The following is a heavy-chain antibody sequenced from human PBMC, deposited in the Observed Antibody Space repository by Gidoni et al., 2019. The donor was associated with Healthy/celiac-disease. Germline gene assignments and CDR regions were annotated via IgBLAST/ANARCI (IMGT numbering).Heavy chain of an antibody. CDR1: GGSISSSSYY. CDR2: IYYSGSP. D-gene: IGHD4-17*01. Sequence: QLQLQESGPGLVKPSETLSLTCTVSGGSISSSSYYWGWIRQPPGKGLEWIGSIYYSGSPYYNPSLKSRVTISVDTSKNQFSLKLSSVTAADTAVYYCARHASFFGAVTTNLDYFQHWGQGTLVTVSS. CDR3: ARHASFFGAVTTNLDYFQH. V-gene: IGHV4-39*01. J-gene: IGHJ1*01.